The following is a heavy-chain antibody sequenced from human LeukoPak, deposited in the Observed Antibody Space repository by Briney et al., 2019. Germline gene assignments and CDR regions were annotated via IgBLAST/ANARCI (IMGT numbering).Heavy chain of an antibody. CDR1: GVSISSGDYY. D-gene: IGHD1-7*01. J-gene: IGHJ4*02. V-gene: IGHV4-30-4*01. Sequence: SQTLSLTCTVSGVSISSGDYYWSWIRQPPGKGLEWIGYIYYSGSTYYNPSLKSRVTISVDTSKNQFSLKLSSVTAADTAVYYCAREEANYKQEPFDYWGQGTLVTVSS. CDR2: IYYSGST. CDR3: AREEANYKQEPFDY.